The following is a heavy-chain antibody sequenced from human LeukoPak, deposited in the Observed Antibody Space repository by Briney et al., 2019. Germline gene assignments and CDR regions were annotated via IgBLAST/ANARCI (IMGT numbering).Heavy chain of an antibody. CDR2: ISAYNGNT. CDR3: ARDPWMVTTPYYYCMDV. CDR1: GYTFTSYG. Sequence: ASVKVSCKASGYTFTSYGISWVRQAPGQGLEWMGWISAYNGNTNYAQKLQGRVTMTTDTSTSTAYMELRSLRSDDTAVYYCARDPWMVTTPYYYCMDVWGQGTTVTVSS. V-gene: IGHV1-18*01. D-gene: IGHD6-19*01. J-gene: IGHJ6*02.